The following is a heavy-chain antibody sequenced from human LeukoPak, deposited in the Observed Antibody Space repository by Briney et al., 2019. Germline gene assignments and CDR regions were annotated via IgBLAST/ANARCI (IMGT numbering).Heavy chain of an antibody. J-gene: IGHJ4*02. CDR2: IIPIFGTA. CDR1: GYTFTSYA. D-gene: IGHD3-22*01. CDR3: ARVSYYYDSSGPGALDY. V-gene: IGHV1-69*05. Sequence: ASVKVSCKASGYTFTSYAISWVRQAPGQGLEWMGGIIPIFGTANYAQKFQGRVTITTDESTSTAYMELSSLRSEDTTVYYCARVSYYYDSSGPGALDYWGQGTLVTVSS.